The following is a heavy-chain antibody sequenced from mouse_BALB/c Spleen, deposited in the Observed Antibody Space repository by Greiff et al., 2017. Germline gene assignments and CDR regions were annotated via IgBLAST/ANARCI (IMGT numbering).Heavy chain of an antibody. D-gene: IGHD1-1*01. CDR1: GYSITSGYS. V-gene: IGHV3-1*02. CDR2: IHYSGST. J-gene: IGHJ4*01. CDR3: ARDTTVVGDAMDY. Sequence: VQLKQSGPDLVKPSQSLSLTCTVTGYSITSGYSWHWIRQFPGNKLEWMGNIHYSGSTYYNPTLKRRISITRDTSKNQFFLQLNSVTTEDTATFYCARDTTVVGDAMDYWGQGTSVTVSS.